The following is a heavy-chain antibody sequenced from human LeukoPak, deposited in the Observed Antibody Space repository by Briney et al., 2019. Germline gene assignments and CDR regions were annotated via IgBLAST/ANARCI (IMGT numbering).Heavy chain of an antibody. V-gene: IGHV3-23*01. CDR3: VKGRISEDGLDF. Sequence: GGSLRLSCAASGFTFSRSAMTWVRQTPGKGLDWVSSISSSGNTYYADSVKGRYTISRDNSKNMLYLQMNSLRAEDTAVYYCVKGRISEDGLDFWGQGTLVTVSS. D-gene: IGHD6-13*01. CDR1: GFTFSRSA. CDR2: ISSSGNT. J-gene: IGHJ4*02.